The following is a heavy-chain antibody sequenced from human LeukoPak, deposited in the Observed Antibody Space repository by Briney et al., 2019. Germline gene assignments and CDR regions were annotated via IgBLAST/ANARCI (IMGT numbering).Heavy chain of an antibody. CDR1: GGTFSSYA. CDR2: IIPILGIA. V-gene: IGHV1-69*04. D-gene: IGHD2-8*02. CDR3: AVLVTYYYYGMDV. J-gene: IGHJ6*02. Sequence: ASVKVSCKASGGTFSSYAISWVRQAPGQGREWMGRIIPILGIAIYAQKFQGRVTITADKSTDTHYMEVSDWRSECTDVEYWAVLVTYYYYGMDVWGQGTTVTVSS.